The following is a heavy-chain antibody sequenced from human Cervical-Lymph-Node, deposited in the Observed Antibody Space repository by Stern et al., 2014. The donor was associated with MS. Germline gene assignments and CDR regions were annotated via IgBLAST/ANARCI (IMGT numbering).Heavy chain of an antibody. CDR2: IYWDDDK. J-gene: IGHJ3*01. CDR3: AHLSDAFDF. Sequence: ESGPTLVKPTQTLTLTCSVSGVSLNTTGVAVGWLRQPPGEALEWIALIYWDDDKRYSPSLETRLTITKDTSENQVVLTMANVNPVDTATYYCAHLSDAFDFWGHGTLVIVSS. CDR1: GVSLNTTGVA. V-gene: IGHV2-5*02.